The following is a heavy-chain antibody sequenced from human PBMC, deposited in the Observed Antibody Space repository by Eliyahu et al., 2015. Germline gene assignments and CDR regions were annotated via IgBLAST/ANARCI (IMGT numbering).Heavy chain of an antibody. CDR1: GFSFSPYA. CDR2: IWYDGSNK. V-gene: IGHV3-33*01. CDR3: ASPYGDYGGYDAFDI. J-gene: IGHJ3*02. Sequence: QVQLVESGXGVVQPGRSLRLSCAASGFSFSPYAXXWVRQAPGKGLEWVAVIWYDGSNKYYADSVKGRFTVSRDNSKNTLYLQMNSLRAEDTAVYYCASPYGDYGGYDAFDIWGQGTMVTVSS. D-gene: IGHD4-17*01.